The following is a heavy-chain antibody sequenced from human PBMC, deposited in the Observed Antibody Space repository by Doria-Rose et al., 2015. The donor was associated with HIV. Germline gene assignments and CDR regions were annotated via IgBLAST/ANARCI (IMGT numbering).Heavy chain of an antibody. CDR3: AREGGASDKGVWFDP. D-gene: IGHD3-10*01. J-gene: IGHJ5*02. V-gene: IGHV4-31*03. CDR2: IYYSGST. CDR1: GGSISRGGYY. Sequence: VQLQESGPGLVKPSQTLSLTCTVSGGSISRGGYYWSGIRQHPGKGLEWNGYIYYSGSTYYNPSLKSRVTISVDTSKNQFSLKLSSATAADTAVYYCAREGGASDKGVWFDPWGQGTLVTVPS.